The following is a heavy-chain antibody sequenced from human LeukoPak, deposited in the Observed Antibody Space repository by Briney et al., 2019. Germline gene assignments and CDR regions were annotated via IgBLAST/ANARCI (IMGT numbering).Heavy chain of an antibody. V-gene: IGHV3-30*18. D-gene: IGHD5-12*01. CDR1: GFDFSDHG. CDR2: ISRHGSTK. CDR3: AKGNSGSDLGYFAL. J-gene: IGHJ2*01. Sequence: GRSLRLSCAASGFDFSDHGMHWVRQAPGKGLEWVAVISRHGSTKIYAASVKGRFTISRDNSKNTMYLQMNSLRSEDTAVYYCAKGNSGSDLGYFALWGRGTPVTVSS.